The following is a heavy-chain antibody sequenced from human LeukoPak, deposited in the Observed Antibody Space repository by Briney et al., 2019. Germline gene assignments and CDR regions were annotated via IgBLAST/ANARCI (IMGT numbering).Heavy chain of an antibody. CDR2: IYYSGST. D-gene: IGHD4-17*01. V-gene: IGHV4-39*01. CDR1: GGSISSSSYY. Sequence: PSETLSLTCTVSGGSISSSSYYWGWIRQPPGKGLEWIGSIYYSGSTYYNPSLKSRVTISVDTSKNQFSLRLSSVTAADTAVYYCARLPPTETRGRFDPWGQGTLVTVSS. J-gene: IGHJ5*02. CDR3: ARLPPTETRGRFDP.